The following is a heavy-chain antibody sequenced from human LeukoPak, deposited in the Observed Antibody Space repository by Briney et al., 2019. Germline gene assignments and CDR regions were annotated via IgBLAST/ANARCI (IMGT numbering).Heavy chain of an antibody. CDR1: GFTFSSYA. Sequence: GGSLRLSCAASGFTFSSYAMHWVRQAPGKGLEWVAVISYDGSNKYYADSVKGRFTISRDNSKNTLYLQMNSLRAEDTAVYYCARVGDILTGYYPPDYLGQGTLVTVSS. CDR2: ISYDGSNK. J-gene: IGHJ4*02. V-gene: IGHV3-30*04. CDR3: ARVGDILTGYYPPDY. D-gene: IGHD3-9*01.